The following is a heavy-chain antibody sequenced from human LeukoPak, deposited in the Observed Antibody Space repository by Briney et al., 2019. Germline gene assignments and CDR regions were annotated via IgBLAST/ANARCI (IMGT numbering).Heavy chain of an antibody. V-gene: IGHV4-4*02. CDR3: ASTPATAYYFDY. Sequence: SGTLSLTCAVSGGFISSSNWWSWVRQPPGKGLEWIGEIYDSGGTNYNPSLKSRVTISVDTSKNQFSLKLSSVTAADTAVYYCASTPATAYYFDYWGQGTLVTVSS. J-gene: IGHJ4*02. D-gene: IGHD5-24*01. CDR1: GGFISSSNW. CDR2: IYDSGGT.